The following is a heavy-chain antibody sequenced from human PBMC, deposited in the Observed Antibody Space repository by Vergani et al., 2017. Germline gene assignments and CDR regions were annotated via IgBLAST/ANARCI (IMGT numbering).Heavy chain of an antibody. D-gene: IGHD1-26*01. CDR3: AREVWELLRAFDI. Sequence: EVQLVETGGGLIQPGGSLRLSCAASGFTVSSNYMSWVRQAPGKGQEWVSVIYSGGSTYYADSVKGRFTISRDNSKNTLYLQMNSLRAEDTAVYYCAREVWELLRAFDIWGQGTMVTVSS. J-gene: IGHJ3*02. V-gene: IGHV3-53*02. CDR1: GFTVSSNY. CDR2: IYSGGST.